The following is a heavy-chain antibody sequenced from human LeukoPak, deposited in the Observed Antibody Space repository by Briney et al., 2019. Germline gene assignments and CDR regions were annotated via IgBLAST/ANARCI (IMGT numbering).Heavy chain of an antibody. CDR1: GGSLSSSSYY. J-gene: IGHJ4*02. CDR2: IYYSGST. Sequence: PSETLSLTCTVSGGSLSSSSYYWGWLRQPPGTGLEWLGSIYYSGSTYYNPSLKTRVPISVDTSKNQFSLKLSSVTAAGTAVYYCARPRDDYGDYWIDYWGQGTLVTVSS. D-gene: IGHD4-17*01. CDR3: ARPRDDYGDYWIDY. V-gene: IGHV4-39*01.